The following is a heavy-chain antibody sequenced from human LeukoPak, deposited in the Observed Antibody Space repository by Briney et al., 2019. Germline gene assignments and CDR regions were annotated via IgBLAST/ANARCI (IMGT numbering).Heavy chain of an antibody. Sequence: SVKVSCKASGGTFSSYAISWVRQAPGQGLEWMGRIILILGIADYAQKFQGRVTITADKSTSTAYMELSSLRSEDTAVYYCARETVVVPAAIPHYYYYGMDVWGQGTTVTVSS. CDR3: ARETVVVPAAIPHYYYYGMDV. CDR1: GGTFSSYA. CDR2: IILILGIA. D-gene: IGHD2-2*01. V-gene: IGHV1-69*04. J-gene: IGHJ6*02.